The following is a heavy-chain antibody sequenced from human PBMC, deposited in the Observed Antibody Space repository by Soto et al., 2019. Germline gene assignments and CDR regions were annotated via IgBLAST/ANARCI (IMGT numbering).Heavy chain of an antibody. CDR2: INDRGTST. J-gene: IGHJ4*02. CDR3: ATGSADGCRYYFDF. CDR1: GFTCSSYA. Sequence: QLLESGGGLVQPGVSLRLSCAASGFTCSSYAMSWVRQTPGQGLEWVAAINDRGTSTCHADSVKGRFNISSYKSKNSLYLEINRLRAEDMAVYYCATGSADGCRYYFDFLGQGHLVTVSS. D-gene: IGHD3-16*02. V-gene: IGHV3-23*01.